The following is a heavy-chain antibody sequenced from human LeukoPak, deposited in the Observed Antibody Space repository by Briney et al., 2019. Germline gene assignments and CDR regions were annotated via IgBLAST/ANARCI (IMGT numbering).Heavy chain of an antibody. CDR3: TRPSSDSSSSWVDC. Sequence: PGGSLRPSCTASGFTFTNYAMSWVRQAPGKGLEWVSAISGSGGTTYYADSVKGRFTISRDDSKNTAYLQMNSPKAEDTAVYYCTRPSSDSSSSWVDCWGQGTLVTVSS. D-gene: IGHD6-6*01. J-gene: IGHJ4*02. CDR1: GFTFTNYA. CDR2: ISGSGGTT. V-gene: IGHV3-23*01.